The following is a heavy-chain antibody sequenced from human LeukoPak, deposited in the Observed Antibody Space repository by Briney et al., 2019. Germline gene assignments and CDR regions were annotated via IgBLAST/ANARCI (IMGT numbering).Heavy chain of an antibody. Sequence: SETLSLTCTVSGDSISNYYWSWIRQPPGKGLEWIGYIYYSGGTNYNPSLKSRVTISVDTSKNQFSLKLNCVPPEDRGGYSCVRRAFKKQVVPPTNYYYGMDVWGQGTTVTVSS. V-gene: IGHV4-59*12. CDR1: GDSISNYY. CDR3: VRRAFKKQVVPPTNYYYGMDV. D-gene: IGHD6-6*01. CDR2: IYYSGGT. J-gene: IGHJ6*02.